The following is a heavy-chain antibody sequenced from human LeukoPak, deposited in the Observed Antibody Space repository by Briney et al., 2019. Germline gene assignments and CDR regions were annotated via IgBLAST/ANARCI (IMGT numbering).Heavy chain of an antibody. CDR1: GYSFTSYW. J-gene: IGHJ3*02. CDR3: ARRVGPRLFNDAFDI. V-gene: IGHV5-51*01. Sequence: KLGESLKIPCKGSGYSFTSYWIGWVRQMPGKGLEWMGIIYPGDSDTRYSPSFQGQVTISADKSISTAYLQWSSLKASDTAMYYCARRVGPRLFNDAFDIWGQGTMVTVSS. D-gene: IGHD2-21*01. CDR2: IYPGDSDT.